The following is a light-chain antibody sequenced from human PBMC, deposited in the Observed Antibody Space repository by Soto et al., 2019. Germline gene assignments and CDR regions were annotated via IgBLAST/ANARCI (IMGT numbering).Light chain of an antibody. V-gene: IGLV2-18*02. Sequence: QSSLTQAPPLGGAPRPAVTLSRTGTNNAVGGYKGVSWYQQSPGTAPKLIIYEVSNRPSGVPGRFSGSKSGNTASLTISGLQAEDEADYYCFSYTRRDTYVLGPGTKVTVL. CDR2: EVS. CDR3: FSYTRRDTYV. J-gene: IGLJ1*01. CDR1: NNAVGGYKG.